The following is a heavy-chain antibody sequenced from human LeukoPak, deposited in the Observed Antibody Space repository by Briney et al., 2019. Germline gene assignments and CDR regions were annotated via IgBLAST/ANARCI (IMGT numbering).Heavy chain of an antibody. CDR2: INHSGST. CDR3: ARLLEKRGRRFGTSHNYYYYYMDV. CDR1: GGSFSGYY. Sequence: ETLSLTCAVYGGSFSGYYWSWIRQPPGKGLEWIGEINHSGSTNYNPSLKSRVTISVDTSKNQFSLKLSSVTAADTAVYYCARLLEKRGRRFGTSHNYYYYYMDVWGKGTTVTISS. V-gene: IGHV4-34*01. J-gene: IGHJ6*03. D-gene: IGHD1/OR15-1a*01.